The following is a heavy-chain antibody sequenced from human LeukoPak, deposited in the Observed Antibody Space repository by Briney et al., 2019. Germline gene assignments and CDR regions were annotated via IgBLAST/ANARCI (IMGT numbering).Heavy chain of an antibody. CDR3: SRSRLEDAFDS. CDR1: GGSISSYY. CDR2: IYYSGST. Sequence: SETLSLTCTVSGGSISSYYWSWIRQPPGKGLEWIGYIYYSGSTNYNPSLKSRVTISVDTSKNQFSLKLSSVTAADTAVYYCSRSRLEDAFDSWGQGTMVTVSP. V-gene: IGHV4-59*08. J-gene: IGHJ3*02. D-gene: IGHD6-19*01.